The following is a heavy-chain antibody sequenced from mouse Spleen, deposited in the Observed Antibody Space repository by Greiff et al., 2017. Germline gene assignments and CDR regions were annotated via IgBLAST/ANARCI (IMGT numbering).Heavy chain of an antibody. J-gene: IGHJ2*01. D-gene: IGHD2-10*02. CDR2: IYPSDSYT. CDR3: TRGEWYGKGD. CDR1: GYTFTSYW. V-gene: IGHV1-69*02. Sequence: VQLQQPGAELVRPGASVKLSCKASGYTFTSYWINWVKQRPGQGLEWIGNIYPSDSYTNYNQKFKDKATLTVDKSSSTAYMQLSSPTSEDSAVYYCTRGEWYGKGDWGQGTTLTVSS.